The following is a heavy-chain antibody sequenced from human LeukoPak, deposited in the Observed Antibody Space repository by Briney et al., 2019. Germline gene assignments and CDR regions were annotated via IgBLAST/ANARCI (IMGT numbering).Heavy chain of an antibody. D-gene: IGHD4/OR15-4a*01. Sequence: GGPLRLSCAASGFTFSSYAMSWVRQAPGKGLEWVSAISGSGGSTFYADSVKGRFTISRDNSKNTLYLQMNSLRVEDTAVYYCAKSPVLTNLDYWGQGTLVTVSS. V-gene: IGHV3-23*01. CDR2: ISGSGGST. CDR3: AKSPVLTNLDY. J-gene: IGHJ4*02. CDR1: GFTFSSYA.